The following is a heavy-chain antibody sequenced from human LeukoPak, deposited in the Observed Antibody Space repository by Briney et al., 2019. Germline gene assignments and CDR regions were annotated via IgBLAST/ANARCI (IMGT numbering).Heavy chain of an antibody. CDR2: INQDGSEK. J-gene: IGHJ6*03. V-gene: IGHV3-7*01. D-gene: IGHD3-3*01. CDR3: ARDAKSTTIFGEVPNETTYYYYYYMDV. CDR1: GFTFSSYW. Sequence: GGSLTLSCAASGFTFSSYWMSWVRQAPGKGLEWVANINQDGSEKYYVDSVKGRFTISKDNAKNSLYLQMNSLRAEDTAVYYCARDAKSTTIFGEVPNETTYYYYYYMDVWGKGTTVTVSS.